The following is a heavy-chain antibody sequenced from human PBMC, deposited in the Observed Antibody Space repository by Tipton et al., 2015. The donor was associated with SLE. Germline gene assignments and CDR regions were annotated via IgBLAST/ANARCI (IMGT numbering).Heavy chain of an antibody. J-gene: IGHJ4*02. CDR3: TTSPYDSSGYWDY. Sequence: SLRLFCTASGFTFGDYAMSWFRQAPGKGLEWVGFIRSKAYGGTTEYAASVKGRFTISRDDSKSIAYLQMNSLKTEDTAVYYCTTSPYDSSGYWDYWGQGTLVTVSS. V-gene: IGHV3-49*03. D-gene: IGHD3-22*01. CDR1: GFTFGDYA. CDR2: IRSKAYGGTT.